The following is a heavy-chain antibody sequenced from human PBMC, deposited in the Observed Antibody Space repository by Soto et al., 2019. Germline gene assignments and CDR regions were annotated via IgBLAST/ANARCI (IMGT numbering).Heavy chain of an antibody. V-gene: IGHV3-66*01. CDR1: VFIVSTSY. CDR3: ARDSSTRY. CDR2: IYNDGST. Sequence: ELQLVESVGGLVQPGGSLRLSSAASVFIVSTSYMSWVRQATGKGLEWVSLIYNDGSTHYADSVKGRFTISRDESKNTLYLQILGLRAEDTAVYYCARDSSTRYWGQGTLVTVSS. J-gene: IGHJ4*02.